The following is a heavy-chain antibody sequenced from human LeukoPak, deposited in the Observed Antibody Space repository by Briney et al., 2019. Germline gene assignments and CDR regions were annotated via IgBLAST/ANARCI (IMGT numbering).Heavy chain of an antibody. Sequence: PGGSLRLSCAASGFSFSSYGMHWVRQAPGKGLEWVAFIRYDGSNKYYADSVKGRFTISRDNSKNTLYLQMNSLRAEDTAVYYCARDFGVWDYYMDVWGKGTTVTISS. D-gene: IGHD3-10*01. CDR3: ARDFGVWDYYMDV. CDR1: GFSFSSYG. CDR2: IRYDGSNK. J-gene: IGHJ6*03. V-gene: IGHV3-30*02.